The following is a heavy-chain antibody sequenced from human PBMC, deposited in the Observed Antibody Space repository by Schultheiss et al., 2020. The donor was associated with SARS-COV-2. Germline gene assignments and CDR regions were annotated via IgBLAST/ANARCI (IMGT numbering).Heavy chain of an antibody. CDR1: GFTFSSYS. J-gene: IGHJ6*03. CDR2: ISSSSSTI. D-gene: IGHD5-18*01. CDR3: ASLAMGSAYYMDV. Sequence: GESLKISCAASGFTFSSYSMNWVRQAPGKGLEWVSYISSSSSTIYYADSVKGRFTISRDNAKNSLYLQMNSLRAEDTALYYCASLAMGSAYYMDVWGKGATVTVSS. V-gene: IGHV3-48*01.